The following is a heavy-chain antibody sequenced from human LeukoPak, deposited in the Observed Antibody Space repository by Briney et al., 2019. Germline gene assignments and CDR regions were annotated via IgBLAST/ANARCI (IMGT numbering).Heavy chain of an antibody. CDR2: IYYSGST. J-gene: IGHJ6*03. CDR3: ARNYPTYSGSPAYYYYYMDV. D-gene: IGHD5-12*01. V-gene: IGHV4-61*05. CDR1: GGSISSSSYS. Sequence: SETLSLTCSVSGGSISSSSYSWGWVRQPPGKGLEWIGYIYYSGSTNYNPSLKSRVTISVDTSKNQLSLKLSSVTAADTAVYYCARNYPTYSGSPAYYYYYMDVWGKGTTVTISS.